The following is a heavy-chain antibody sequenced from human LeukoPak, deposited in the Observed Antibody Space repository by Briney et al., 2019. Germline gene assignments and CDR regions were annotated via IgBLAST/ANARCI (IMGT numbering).Heavy chain of an antibody. V-gene: IGHV1-2*02. Sequence: GASVKVSCKASGYTFSAYYMHWVRQAPGQGLEWMGWINPNSGGTNYAQKFQGRVTMTRDTSINTAYMELSRLRSDDTAVYYCARLPQHEYSSSSGLHAFDIWGQGTMVTVSS. D-gene: IGHD6-6*01. CDR2: INPNSGGT. CDR1: GYTFSAYY. CDR3: ARLPQHEYSSSSGLHAFDI. J-gene: IGHJ3*02.